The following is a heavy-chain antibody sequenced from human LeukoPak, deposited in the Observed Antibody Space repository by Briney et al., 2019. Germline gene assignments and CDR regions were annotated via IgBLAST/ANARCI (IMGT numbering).Heavy chain of an antibody. D-gene: IGHD2-15*01. J-gene: IGHJ4*02. V-gene: IGHV4-39*07. CDR2: IYYSGST. CDR3: ARRAMPRVSGGRYFDY. CDR1: GGSISSTDDY. Sequence: SETLSLTCTVSGGSISSTDDYWGWIRQPPGKGPEWIGSIYYSGSTYYNPSLKSRVTISVDTSKNQFSLKLSSVTAADTAVYYCARRAMPRVSGGRYFDYWGQGTLVTVSS.